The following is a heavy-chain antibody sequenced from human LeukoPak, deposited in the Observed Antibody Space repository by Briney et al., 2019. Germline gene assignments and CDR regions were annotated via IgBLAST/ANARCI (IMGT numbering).Heavy chain of an antibody. J-gene: IGHJ6*02. Sequence: GASVKVSCKVSGYTLTELSMHWVRQAPGQGLEWMGWINPNSGGTNYAQKFQGWVTMTRDTSISTAYMELSRLRSDDTAVYYCARAPSGSYFSGYYYGMDVWGQGTTVTVSS. D-gene: IGHD1-26*01. V-gene: IGHV1-2*04. CDR2: INPNSGGT. CDR1: GYTLTELS. CDR3: ARAPSGSYFSGYYYGMDV.